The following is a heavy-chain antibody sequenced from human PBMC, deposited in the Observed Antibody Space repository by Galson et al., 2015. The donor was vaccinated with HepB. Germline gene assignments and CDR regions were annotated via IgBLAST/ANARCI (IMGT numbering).Heavy chain of an antibody. Sequence: SLRLSCAASTFIFSTYSMNWVRQAPGKGLEWVSYISSSSTTIYYADSVEGRFTISRDNAKNSLYLQMNSLRAEDTAVYYCARGQGRWLQDAFDIWGQGTMVTVSS. CDR3: ARGQGRWLQDAFDI. CDR1: TFIFSTYS. V-gene: IGHV3-48*04. D-gene: IGHD5-24*01. J-gene: IGHJ3*02. CDR2: ISSSSTTI.